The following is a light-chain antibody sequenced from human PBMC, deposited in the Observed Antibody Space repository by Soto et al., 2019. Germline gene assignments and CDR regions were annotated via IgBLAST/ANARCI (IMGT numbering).Light chain of an antibody. CDR3: QQRSNLPWT. CDR2: DAS. V-gene: IGKV3-11*01. CDR1: QSVSTY. J-gene: IGKJ1*01. Sequence: EIVLTQSPATLSLSPGERVTLSCRASQSVSTYLVWYQQKPGQAPRLLIYDASKRATGIPARFSGSGSGTAFPLTISSLEPEDFAVYYCQQRSNLPWTFGQGTKVEIK.